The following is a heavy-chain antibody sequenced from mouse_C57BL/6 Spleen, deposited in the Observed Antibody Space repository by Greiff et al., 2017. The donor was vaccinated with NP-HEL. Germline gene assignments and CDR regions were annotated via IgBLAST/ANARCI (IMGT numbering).Heavy chain of an antibody. Sequence: VQLQQSGAELVRPGTSVKVSCKASGYAFTNYLIEWVKQRPGQGLEWIGVINPGSGGTNYNEKFKGKATLTADKSSSTAYMQLSSLTSEDSAVYFCARSEVYFDYWGKGTTLTVSS. CDR1: GYAFTNYL. CDR3: ARSEVYFDY. J-gene: IGHJ2*01. CDR2: INPGSGGT. V-gene: IGHV1-54*01.